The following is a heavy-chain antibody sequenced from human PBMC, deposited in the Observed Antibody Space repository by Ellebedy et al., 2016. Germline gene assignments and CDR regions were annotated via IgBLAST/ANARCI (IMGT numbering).Heavy chain of an antibody. D-gene: IGHD1-26*01. CDR1: GYSISSGYY. CDR3: ARDGVGATPYY. V-gene: IGHV4-38-2*02. Sequence: SETLSLTXTVSGYSISSGYYWGWIRQPPGKGLEWIGSIYHSGSTYYNPSLKSRVTISVDTSKNQFSLKLSSVTAADTAVYYCARDGVGATPYYWGQGTLVTVSS. CDR2: IYHSGST. J-gene: IGHJ4*02.